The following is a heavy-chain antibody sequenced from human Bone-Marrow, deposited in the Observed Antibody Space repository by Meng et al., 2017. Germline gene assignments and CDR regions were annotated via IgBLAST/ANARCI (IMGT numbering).Heavy chain of an antibody. Sequence: GGSLRLSCATSGFTFTIYSIHWVRQAPGKGLEYVSGISSNGLNTYYADSVKGRFTISRDDSKSIAYLQMNSLKTEDTAVYYCTSPYYVADYWGQGTLVTVSS. CDR1: GFTFTIYS. J-gene: IGHJ4*02. D-gene: IGHD3-10*02. V-gene: IGHV3-64*02. CDR3: TSPYYVADY. CDR2: ISSNGLNT.